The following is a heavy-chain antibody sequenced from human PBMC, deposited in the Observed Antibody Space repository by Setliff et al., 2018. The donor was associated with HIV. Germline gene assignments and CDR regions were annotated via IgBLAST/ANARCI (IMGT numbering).Heavy chain of an antibody. D-gene: IGHD5-12*01. CDR1: GYTFTSYY. J-gene: IGHJ4*02. CDR3: ARVGDGYNSFDY. V-gene: IGHV1-46*01. Sequence: ASVKVSCKASGYTFTSYYMHWVRQAPGQGLEWMGIINPSGGSTSYAQKFQGRVTMTRDTSTSTVYMELNSLRSEDTAVYYRARVGDGYNSFDYWGQGTLVTVSS. CDR2: INPSGGST.